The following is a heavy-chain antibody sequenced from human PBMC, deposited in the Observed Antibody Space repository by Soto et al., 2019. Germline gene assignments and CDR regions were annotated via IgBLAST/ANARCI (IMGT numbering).Heavy chain of an antibody. J-gene: IGHJ4*02. CDR2: TGSGTGPG. D-gene: IGHD2-15*01. Sequence: KVSCKASGGTFSSYAISWVRQAPRQGLEWMGGTGSGTGPGNHAQKFQGRLTVTADKSTSTVYMELTNLSSEDTAVYYCARRDSGGFYRFFDSWGQGTLVTVS. V-gene: IGHV1-69*06. CDR3: ARRDSGGFYRFFDS. CDR1: GGTFSSYA.